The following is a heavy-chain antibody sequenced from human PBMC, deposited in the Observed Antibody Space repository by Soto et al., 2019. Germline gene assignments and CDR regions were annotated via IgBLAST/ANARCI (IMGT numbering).Heavy chain of an antibody. CDR1: SGSIKTSTYY. D-gene: IGHD2-2*01. V-gene: IGHV4-39*01. J-gene: IGHJ5*02. CDR2: IYFSGTT. Sequence: QLQLHESGPGLVKPSETLSLTCSVSSGSIKTSTYYWGWIRQPPGKGLEWIGSIYFSGTTYYNPSLKSRVTISIDTSKNQFSLRLTSVTAADTAVYYCARDSHGHPDIVVVSATDNWFDPWGQGTPVTVSS. CDR3: ARDSHGHPDIVVVSATDNWFDP.